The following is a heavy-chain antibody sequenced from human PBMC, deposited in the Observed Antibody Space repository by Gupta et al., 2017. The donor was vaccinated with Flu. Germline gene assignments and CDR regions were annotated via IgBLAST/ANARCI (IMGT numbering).Heavy chain of an antibody. CDR1: A. CDR2: ISGGADKT. D-gene: IGHD1-26*01. CDR3: AKQIVGDSGAY. V-gene: IGHV3-23*01. Sequence: AMSWVRQAPGKGLEWVSGISGGADKTDDADSVKGRFTIYREKSENTLFLHMKSMRTEDTALYYWAKQIVGDSGAYWGQGTLVTVSS. J-gene: IGHJ4*02.